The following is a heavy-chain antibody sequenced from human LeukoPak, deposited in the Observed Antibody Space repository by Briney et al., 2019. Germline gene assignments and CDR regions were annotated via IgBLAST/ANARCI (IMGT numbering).Heavy chain of an antibody. CDR1: GFTFSIYS. J-gene: IGHJ4*02. CDR3: AKDLSDDFWSGYSFDY. CDR2: ISSSSSYI. V-gene: IGHV3-21*01. Sequence: GGSLRLSCAASGFTFSIYSMNWVRQAPGKGLEWVSSISSSSSYIYYADSVKGRFTISRDNAKNSLYLQMNSLRAEDTAVYYCAKDLSDDFWSGYSFDYWGQGTLVTVSS. D-gene: IGHD3-3*01.